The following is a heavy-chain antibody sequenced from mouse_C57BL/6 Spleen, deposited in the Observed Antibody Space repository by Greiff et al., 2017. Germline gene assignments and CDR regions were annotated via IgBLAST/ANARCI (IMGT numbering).Heavy chain of an antibody. J-gene: IGHJ4*01. CDR3: ARARYYGSSTVYAMDY. V-gene: IGHV5-17*01. Sequence: VQLKESGGGLVKPGGSLKLSCAASGFTFSDYGMHWVRQAPEKGLEWVAYISSGSSTIYYADTVKGRFTISRDNAKNTLFLQMTSLRSEDTAMYYCARARYYGSSTVYAMDYWGQGTSVTVSS. CDR1: GFTFSDYG. CDR2: ISSGSSTI. D-gene: IGHD1-1*01.